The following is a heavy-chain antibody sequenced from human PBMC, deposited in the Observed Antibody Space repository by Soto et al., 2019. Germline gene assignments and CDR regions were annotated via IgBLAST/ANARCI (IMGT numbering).Heavy chain of an antibody. CDR2: IYYSGST. CDR3: ASASGYSSGWFFDY. D-gene: IGHD6-19*01. V-gene: IGHV4-39*01. CDR1: GGSISSSSYY. Sequence: PSETLSLTCTVSGGSISSSSYYWGWIRQPPGKGLEWIGSIYYSGSTYYNPSLKSRVTISVDTSKNQFSLKLSSVTAADTAVYYCASASGYSSGWFFDYWGQGTLVTVSS. J-gene: IGHJ4*02.